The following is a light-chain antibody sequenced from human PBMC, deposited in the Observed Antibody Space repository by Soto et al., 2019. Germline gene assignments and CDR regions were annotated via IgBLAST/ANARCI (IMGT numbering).Light chain of an antibody. V-gene: IGKV3-20*01. CDR2: DAS. Sequence: EIVLTQSPGTLSLSPGERVTLSCRAGQSVTSSYLAWYQQKPGQAPRLLIYDASSRATGIPDRFSGSGSGTDFTLTISRLELEDFAVYYCQQYGSPLLTFGGGTKVEIK. CDR3: QQYGSPLLT. CDR1: QSVTSSY. J-gene: IGKJ4*01.